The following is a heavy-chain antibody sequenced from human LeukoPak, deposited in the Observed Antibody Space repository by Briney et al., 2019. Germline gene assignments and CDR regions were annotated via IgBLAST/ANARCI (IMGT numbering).Heavy chain of an antibody. CDR3: ASLCGYSGSYSYRDY. J-gene: IGHJ4*02. V-gene: IGHV3-64*04. CDR1: GFTFSTYA. Sequence: PGGSLRLSCAASGFTFSTYAMHWVRQAPGKGLEYVSAISSNGGGTYYADSVKGRFTISRDNSKNTLYLQMNSLRAEDTAVYYCASLCGYSGSYSYRDYWGQGTLVTVSS. D-gene: IGHD1-26*01. CDR2: ISSNGGGT.